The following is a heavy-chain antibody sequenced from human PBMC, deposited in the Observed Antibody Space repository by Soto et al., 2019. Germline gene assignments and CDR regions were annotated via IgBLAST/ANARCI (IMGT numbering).Heavy chain of an antibody. CDR1: FSSYA. D-gene: IGHD3-22*01. J-gene: IGHJ5*02. V-gene: IGHV1-69*01. CDR3: ARGGTYYYDSSGPNWFDP. Sequence: FSSYAISWVRQAPGQGLEWMGGIIPIFGTANYAQKFQGRVTITADESTSTAYMELSSLRSEDTAVYYCARGGTYYYDSSGPNWFDPWGQGTLVTVSS. CDR2: IIPIFGTA.